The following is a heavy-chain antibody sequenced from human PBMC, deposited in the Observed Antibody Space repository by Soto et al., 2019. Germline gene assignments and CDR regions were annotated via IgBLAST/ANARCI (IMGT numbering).Heavy chain of an antibody. CDR3: PKSSDGGSSSFDY. J-gene: IGHJ4*02. D-gene: IGHD1-26*01. CDR2: ISYDGSNK. Sequence: QVQLVESGGGVVQPGRSLRLSCAASGFTFSSYGMLWVRQAPGKGLEWVALISYDGSNKYDADSVKGRFTLSRDNSRNTLYLQMNSLRAEDTAVYYCPKSSDGGSSSFDYWGQGTLVTVSS. V-gene: IGHV3-30*18. CDR1: GFTFSSYG.